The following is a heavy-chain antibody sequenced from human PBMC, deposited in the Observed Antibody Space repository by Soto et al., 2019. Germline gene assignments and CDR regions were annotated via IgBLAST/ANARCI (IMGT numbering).Heavy chain of an antibody. CDR1: GFTFSSYS. CDR2: ISSSSSYI. CDR3: ARVSDPNYYGSGSYYNVMGSFGY. J-gene: IGHJ4*02. Sequence: GGSLRLSCAASGFTFSSYSMNWVRQAPGKGLEWVSSISSSSSYIYYADSVKGRFTISRDNAKNSLYLKMNSLRAEDTAVYYCARVSDPNYYGSGSYYNVMGSFGYWGQGTLVTVSS. D-gene: IGHD3-10*01. V-gene: IGHV3-21*01.